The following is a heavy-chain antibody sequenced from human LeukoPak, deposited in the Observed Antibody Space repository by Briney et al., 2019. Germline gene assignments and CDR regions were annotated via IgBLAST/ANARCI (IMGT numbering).Heavy chain of an antibody. CDR3: ARADSYPLFDY. J-gene: IGHJ4*02. D-gene: IGHD5-18*01. Sequence: GASVTVSCKASGYTFTSYGISWVRQAPGQGLEWMGWISAYNGNTNYEQKLQGRVTITTDTSTSTAYMEVRSLRCDDTAVYYCARADSYPLFDYWGQGTLVTVSS. CDR1: GYTFTSYG. V-gene: IGHV1-18*01. CDR2: ISAYNGNT.